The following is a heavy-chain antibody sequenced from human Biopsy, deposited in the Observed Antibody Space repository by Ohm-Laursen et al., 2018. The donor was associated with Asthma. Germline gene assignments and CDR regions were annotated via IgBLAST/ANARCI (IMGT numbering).Heavy chain of an antibody. CDR2: IDSVYGTT. CDR1: GGTFNTYV. Sequence: ASVKVSCKSLGGTFNTYVIGWVRQAPGQGLEWMGGIDSVYGTTTYPQKFEVRVTITADDSTSTVYMELSSLRSEDTAVYYCARKAGSCISRTCYSLDFWGQGTLVTVSS. D-gene: IGHD2-2*01. V-gene: IGHV1-69*13. J-gene: IGHJ4*02. CDR3: ARKAGSCISRTCYSLDF.